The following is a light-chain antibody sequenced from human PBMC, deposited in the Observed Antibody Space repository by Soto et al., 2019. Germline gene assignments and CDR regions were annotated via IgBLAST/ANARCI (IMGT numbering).Light chain of an antibody. J-gene: IGKJ3*01. CDR1: QSVSNNY. Sequence: EIGLTQSPGTLSLSPGERATLSCRASQSVSNNYLAWYQQKPGQAPRLLIYGASNRATGIPDRFSGSGSGTDFTLTISRLEPEDFAVYYCQHYGNTPPSVTFGPGTKVDIK. V-gene: IGKV3-20*01. CDR2: GAS. CDR3: QHYGNTPPSVT.